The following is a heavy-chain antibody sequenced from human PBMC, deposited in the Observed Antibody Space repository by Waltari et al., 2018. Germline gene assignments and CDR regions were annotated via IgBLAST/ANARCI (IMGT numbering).Heavy chain of an antibody. D-gene: IGHD5-18*01. J-gene: IGHJ4*02. Sequence: EVQLVEPGGGLVQPGGSLRLSCAASGFPFGSHWMHWVRQVPGKGLVWVSRINSDGTITAYAESVKGRFTISRDNAENTLYLHMSSLRAEDTAIYYCAKECVDTAICDYWSQGSLVTVSS. V-gene: IGHV3-74*01. CDR3: AKECVDTAICDY. CDR1: GFPFGSHW. CDR2: INSDGTIT.